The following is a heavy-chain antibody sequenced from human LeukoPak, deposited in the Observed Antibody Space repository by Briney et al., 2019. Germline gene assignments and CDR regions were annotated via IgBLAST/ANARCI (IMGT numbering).Heavy chain of an antibody. V-gene: IGHV3-23*01. D-gene: IGHD3-3*01. CDR1: GFTFSSYA. J-gene: IGHJ4*02. Sequence: GGSLRLSCAASGFTFSSYAMSWVRQAPGKGLEWVSAISGSGGGTYYADSVKGRFTISRDNSKNTLYLQMNSLRVEDTAVYYCAKDGGFWSGYYPYWGQGTLVTVSS. CDR3: AKDGGFWSGYYPY. CDR2: ISGSGGGT.